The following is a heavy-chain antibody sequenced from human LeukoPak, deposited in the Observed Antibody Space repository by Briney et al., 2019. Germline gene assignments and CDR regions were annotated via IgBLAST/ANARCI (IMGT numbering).Heavy chain of an antibody. D-gene: IGHD3-10*01. J-gene: IGHJ5*02. CDR3: ARLNMVRGVGSWFDP. CDR1: GGSISSYY. CDR2: IYYSGST. Sequence: SETLSLTCTVSGGSISSYYWSWIRQPPGKGLEWIGYIYYSGSTNYNPSLKSRVTTSVDTSKNQFSLKLSSVTAADTAVYYCARLNMVRGVGSWFDPWGQGTLVTVSS. V-gene: IGHV4-59*08.